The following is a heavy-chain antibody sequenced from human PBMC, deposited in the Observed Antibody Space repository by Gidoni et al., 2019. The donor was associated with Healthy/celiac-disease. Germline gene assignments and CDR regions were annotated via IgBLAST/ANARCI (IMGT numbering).Heavy chain of an antibody. V-gene: IGHV1-69*04. J-gene: IGHJ6*02. CDR2: IIPILGIA. CDR1: GGTFSSYA. D-gene: IGHD3-3*02. Sequence: QVQLVQSGAEVKKPGSSVKVSCKASGGTFSSYAISWVRQAPGQGLEWMGRIIPILGIANYAQKFQGRVTITADKSTSTAYMELSSLRSEDTAVYYCARQFWSGYSNQYYYGMDVWGQGTTVTVSS. CDR3: ARQFWSGYSNQYYYGMDV.